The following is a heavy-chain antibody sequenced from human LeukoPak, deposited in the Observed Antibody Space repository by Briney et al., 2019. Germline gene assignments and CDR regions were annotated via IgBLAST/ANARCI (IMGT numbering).Heavy chain of an antibody. CDR3: ARDQEAVAGLRGNYYYYMDV. CDR1: GGSISSYY. CDR2: IYTSGST. V-gene: IGHV4-4*07. D-gene: IGHD6-19*01. J-gene: IGHJ6*03. Sequence: SETLSLTCTVSGGSISSYYWSWIRQPAGKGLEWIGRIYTSGSTNYNPSLKSRVTMSVDTSKNQFSLKLSSVTAADTAVYYCARDQEAVAGLRGNYYYYMDVWGKGTTVTVS.